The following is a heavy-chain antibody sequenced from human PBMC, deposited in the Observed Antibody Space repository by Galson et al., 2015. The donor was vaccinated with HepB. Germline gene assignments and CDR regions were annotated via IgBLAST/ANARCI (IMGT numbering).Heavy chain of an antibody. Sequence: SLRLSCAASGFTFSSYWMHWVRQAPGKGLVWVSRINSDGSSTSYADSVKGRFTISRDNAKNTLYLQMNSLRAEDTAVYYCAHIPYIATKPFDYWGQGTLVTVSS. CDR2: INSDGSST. CDR3: AHIPYIATKPFDY. V-gene: IGHV3-74*01. J-gene: IGHJ4*02. CDR1: GFTFSSYW. D-gene: IGHD2-15*01.